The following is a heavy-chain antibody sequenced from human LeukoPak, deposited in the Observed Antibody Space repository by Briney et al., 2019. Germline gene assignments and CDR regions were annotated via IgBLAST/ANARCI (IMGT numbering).Heavy chain of an antibody. CDR1: GGSISSYY. CDR2: IYYSGST. Sequence: PSETLSLTYTVSGGSISSYYWNRIRQPTGKGLEWIGYIYYSGSTNYNPPLKSRVTISVDTSKNQFSLKLSSATAADTAVYYCAGRLWRRDGYNLSAFDIWGQGTMVTVSS. D-gene: IGHD5-24*01. J-gene: IGHJ3*02. V-gene: IGHV4-59*01. CDR3: AGRLWRRDGYNLSAFDI.